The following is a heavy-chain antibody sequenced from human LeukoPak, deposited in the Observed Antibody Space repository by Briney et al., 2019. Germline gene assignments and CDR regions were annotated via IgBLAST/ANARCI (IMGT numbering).Heavy chain of an antibody. D-gene: IGHD2-8*01. CDR3: AREGGDCTNGVCYSFDY. Sequence: GGSLRLSCAASGFTFSSYAMSWVRQAPGKGLEWVSAISGSGGSTYYADSVKGRFTISRDNSKNTLYLQMNSLRAEDTAVYYCAREGGDCTNGVCYSFDYWGQGTLVTVSS. CDR2: ISGSGGST. J-gene: IGHJ4*02. CDR1: GFTFSSYA. V-gene: IGHV3-23*01.